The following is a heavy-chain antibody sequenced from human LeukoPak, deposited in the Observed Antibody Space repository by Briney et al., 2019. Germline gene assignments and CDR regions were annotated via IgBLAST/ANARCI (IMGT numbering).Heavy chain of an antibody. V-gene: IGHV4-39*01. Sequence: KPSETLSLTCTVSGASISSSSYYWGWIRQPPGKGLEWIGSIYDSGSTYYNPSLKSRVTISVDTSKNQFSLRLSSVTAADTAVYFCARRMRAGSGIYYRYWFDPWGQGTLVTVSS. D-gene: IGHD3-10*01. CDR2: IYDSGST. CDR1: GASISSSSYY. J-gene: IGHJ5*02. CDR3: ARRMRAGSGIYYRYWFDP.